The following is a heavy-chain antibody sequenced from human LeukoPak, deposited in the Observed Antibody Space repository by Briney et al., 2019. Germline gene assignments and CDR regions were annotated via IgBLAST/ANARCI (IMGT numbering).Heavy chain of an antibody. V-gene: IGHV3-21*01. Sequence: GGSLRLSCAASGFTFSSYSLNWVRQAPGKGLEWVSSISISSNYIYYADSVKGRSTIFRDNAKNTLYLQMNSLRAEDTAVYYCVRDLGGRSGHWGQGTLVTVSS. D-gene: IGHD1-26*01. CDR2: ISISSNYI. J-gene: IGHJ4*02. CDR1: GFTFSSYS. CDR3: VRDLGGRSGH.